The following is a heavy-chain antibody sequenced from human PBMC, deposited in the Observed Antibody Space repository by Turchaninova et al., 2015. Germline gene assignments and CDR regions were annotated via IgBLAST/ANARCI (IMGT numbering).Heavy chain of an antibody. J-gene: IGHJ4*02. CDR2: IKEDGSEK. CDR3: AKTSGVRGWFTAFFDY. D-gene: IGHD6-19*01. Sequence: EVQLVASGGDLVQPGGSLGLHSEASGFTLSPYWRSWVRQAPWKGLEWVSTIKEDGSEKYYVDSVKGRFTISRDDAKNSLYLQMNSLRVDDTALYYCAKTSGVRGWFTAFFDYWGQGALVTVSS. CDR1: GFTLSPYW. V-gene: IGHV3-7*01.